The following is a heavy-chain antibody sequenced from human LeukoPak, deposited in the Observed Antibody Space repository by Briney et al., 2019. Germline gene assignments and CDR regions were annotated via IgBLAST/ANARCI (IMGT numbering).Heavy chain of an antibody. CDR2: INPSGGST. CDR3: ARVYYDSGGYSSGEDY. J-gene: IGHJ4*02. Sequence: ASVKVSCKASGCTFTSYYVHWVRQAPGQGLEWMGIINPSGGSTSYAQKFQGRVTMTRDMSTSTVYMELSSLRSGDTAVYYCARVYYDSGGYSSGEDYWGQGTLVTVSS. V-gene: IGHV1-46*01. CDR1: GCTFTSYY. D-gene: IGHD3-22*01.